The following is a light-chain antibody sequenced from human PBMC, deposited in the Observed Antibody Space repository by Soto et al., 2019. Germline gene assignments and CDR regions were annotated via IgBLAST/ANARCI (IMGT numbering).Light chain of an antibody. V-gene: IGKV1-5*01. CDR3: QHFANLPMT. J-gene: IGKJ5*01. CDR2: DVS. Sequence: DIKMTQSPSTLPASAGDRVTISCRASQTVERWLAWYQQKPGKAPKLLISDVSSLESGVPSRFSGSGSGTEFTLTISSLQPDDFATYYCQHFANLPMTCGQGTRREI. CDR1: QTVERW.